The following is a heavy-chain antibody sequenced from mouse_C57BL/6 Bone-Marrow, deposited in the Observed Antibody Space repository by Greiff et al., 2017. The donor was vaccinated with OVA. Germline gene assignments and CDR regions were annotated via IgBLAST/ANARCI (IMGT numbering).Heavy chain of an antibody. J-gene: IGHJ1*03. V-gene: IGHV1-87*01. CDR2: GQGLEWIG. D-gene: IGHD2-1*01. CDR1: YTFSRRVH. CDR3: SEDSAVYYCACAYYYGNNYWYFDV. Sequence: QVHVKQSGPELARPWASVKISCQAFYTFSRRVHFAIRDTNYWMQWVKQRPGQGLEWIGAIYPGNGDTSYNQKFKGKATLTADKSSSTAYMQLSSLTSEDSAVYYCACAYYYGNNYWYFDVWGTGTTVTVSS.